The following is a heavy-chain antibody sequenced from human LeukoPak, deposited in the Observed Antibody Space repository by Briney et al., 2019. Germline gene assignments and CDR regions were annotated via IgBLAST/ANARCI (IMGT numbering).Heavy chain of an antibody. CDR2: INWNGGST. CDR1: GFTFDDYG. D-gene: IGHD2-15*01. Sequence: PGGSLRLSCAASGFTFDDYGTSWVRQAPGKGLEWVSGINWNGGSTGYADSVKGRFTISRDNAKNSLYLQMNSLRAEDTALYYCARDNAMRYCSGGSCYSGGFYYYMDVWGKGTTVTVSS. V-gene: IGHV3-20*04. CDR3: ARDNAMRYCSGGSCYSGGFYYYMDV. J-gene: IGHJ6*03.